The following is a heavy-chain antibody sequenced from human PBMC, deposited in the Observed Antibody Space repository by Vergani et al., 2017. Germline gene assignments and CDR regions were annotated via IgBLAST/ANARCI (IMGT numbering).Heavy chain of an antibody. CDR3: AKVMRRALVDY. Sequence: EVQLVESGGGVVPPGGSLRLSCAASGFTFDDYAMHWVRHPPGKGLEWVALISGDGGSTYYADSVKGRFTISRGNSKNYLYLQMNSLRTEDTALYYCAKVMRRALVDYWGQGTLVSVSS. CDR1: GFTFDDYA. J-gene: IGHJ4*02. CDR2: ISGDGGST. D-gene: IGHD2-15*01. V-gene: IGHV3-43*02.